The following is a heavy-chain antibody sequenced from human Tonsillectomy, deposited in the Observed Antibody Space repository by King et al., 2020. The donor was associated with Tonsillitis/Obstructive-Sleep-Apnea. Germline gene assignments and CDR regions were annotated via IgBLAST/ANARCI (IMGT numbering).Heavy chain of an antibody. Sequence: QLVQSGAEVKKPGASVKVSCQASGYTFTSYGISWVRQAPGQGLEWMGWISPYNGDTNYAQKLQGRVTMTTGTSTSTAYMELRSLRSDDTAVYYCARDSMSHYYDSSGYYTFDYWGQGTLVTVSS. CDR2: ISPYNGDT. CDR1: GYTFTSYG. D-gene: IGHD3-22*01. CDR3: ARDSMSHYYDSSGYYTFDY. J-gene: IGHJ4*02. V-gene: IGHV1-18*01.